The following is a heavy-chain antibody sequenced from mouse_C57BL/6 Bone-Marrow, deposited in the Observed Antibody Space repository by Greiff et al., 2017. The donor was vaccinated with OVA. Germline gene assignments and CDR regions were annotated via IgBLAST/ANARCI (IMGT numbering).Heavy chain of an antibody. D-gene: IGHD1-1*01. J-gene: IGHJ2*01. V-gene: IGHV1-19*01. CDR3: ARPTLYYYGSSLDY. CDR2: INPYNGGT. CDR1: GYTFTDYY. Sequence: EVQLQQSGPVLVKPGASVKMSCKASGYTFTDYYMNWVKQSHGKSLEWIGVINPYNGGTSYNQKFKGKATLTVDKSSSTAYMELNSLTSEDSAVYYCARPTLYYYGSSLDYWGQGTTRTVSS.